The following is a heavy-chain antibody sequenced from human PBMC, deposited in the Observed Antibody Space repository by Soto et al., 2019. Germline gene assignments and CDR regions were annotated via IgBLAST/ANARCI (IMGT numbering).Heavy chain of an antibody. CDR2: INAGNGNT. J-gene: IGHJ4*02. CDR3: ARTLVGATPADY. V-gene: IGHV1-3*01. Sequence: GASVKVSCKASGYTFTSYAMHWVRQAPGQRLEWMGWINAGNGNTKYSQKFQGRVTITRDTSASTAYMELSSLRTEDTAVYYCARTLVGATPADYWGQGTLVTGSS. CDR1: GYTFTSYA. D-gene: IGHD1-26*01.